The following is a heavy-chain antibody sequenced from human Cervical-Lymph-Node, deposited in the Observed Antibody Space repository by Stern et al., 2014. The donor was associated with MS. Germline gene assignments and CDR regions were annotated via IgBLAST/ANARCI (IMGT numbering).Heavy chain of an antibody. J-gene: IGHJ4*02. V-gene: IGHV1-46*01. CDR3: ARGGDTTITTHFSH. CDR2: LNPSGGST. D-gene: IGHD4-11*01. Sequence: VQLVQSGAEVKRPGASVKFSCKASGYTFTSHFMNWVRQAPGQGLEWMGILNPSGGSTNYAQKFQVRVTMTRDTSTSTVFMELSSLRSDDTAVYYCARGGDTTITTHFSHWGQGTLVTVSS. CDR1: GYTFTSHF.